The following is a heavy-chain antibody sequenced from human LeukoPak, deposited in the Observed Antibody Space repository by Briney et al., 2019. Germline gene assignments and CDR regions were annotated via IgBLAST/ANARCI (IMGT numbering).Heavy chain of an antibody. D-gene: IGHD2-2*01. CDR2: IYSGGST. CDR3: ARDVFGTSLGY. V-gene: IGHV3-53*01. J-gene: IGHJ4*02. CDR1: GFTVSSNY. Sequence: GGSLRLSCAASGFTVSSNYMSWVRQAPGKGLEWVSVIYSGGSTYYADSVKGRFTISRDNAKNSLYLQMNSLRAEDTAVYYCARDVFGTSLGYWGQGTLVTVSS.